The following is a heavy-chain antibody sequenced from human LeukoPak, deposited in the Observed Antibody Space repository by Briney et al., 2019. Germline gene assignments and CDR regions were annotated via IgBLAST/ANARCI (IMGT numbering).Heavy chain of an antibody. Sequence: GGSLRLSCAAFGFTFSSYSMNWVRQAPGKGLEWVSSISSSSSYIYYADSVKGRFTISRDNSKNTLYLQMNSLRAEDTAVYYCAKDASGYSSSWPEFYYYYYGMDVWGQGTTVTVSS. V-gene: IGHV3-21*04. J-gene: IGHJ6*02. CDR3: AKDASGYSSSWPEFYYYYYGMDV. D-gene: IGHD6-13*01. CDR1: GFTFSSYS. CDR2: ISSSSSYI.